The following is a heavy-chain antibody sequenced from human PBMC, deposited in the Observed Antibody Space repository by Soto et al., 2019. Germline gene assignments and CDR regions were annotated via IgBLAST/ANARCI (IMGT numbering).Heavy chain of an antibody. D-gene: IGHD1-1*01. V-gene: IGHV4-59*01. Sequence: SETLSITCTVSGGSLSSYYWSWIWRPPGMGLEWIASISYSGTTNYNSSLKSRVTISIDTSKNQFSLKFNSVTAADTAVYCCAREGDNFGPFYYWGQGALVTVSS. CDR2: ISYSGTT. CDR1: GGSLSSYY. J-gene: IGHJ4*02. CDR3: AREGDNFGPFYY.